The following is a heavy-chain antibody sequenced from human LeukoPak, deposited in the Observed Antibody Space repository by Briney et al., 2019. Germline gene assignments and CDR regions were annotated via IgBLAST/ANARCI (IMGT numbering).Heavy chain of an antibody. CDR3: AKDKMAYSSSSRWFDP. D-gene: IGHD6-6*01. CDR2: ISSSSSYI. Sequence: GGSLRLSCAASGFTFSSYSMNWVRQAPGKGLEWVSSISSSSSYIYYADSVKGRFTISRDNAKNSLYLQMNSLRAEDTALYYCAKDKMAYSSSSRWFDPWGQGTLVTVSS. CDR1: GFTFSSYS. V-gene: IGHV3-21*04. J-gene: IGHJ5*02.